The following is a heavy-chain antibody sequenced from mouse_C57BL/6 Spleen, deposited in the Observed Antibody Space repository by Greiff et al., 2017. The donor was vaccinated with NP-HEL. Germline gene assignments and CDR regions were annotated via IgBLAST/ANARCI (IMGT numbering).Heavy chain of an antibody. CDR3: TTDWDGFAY. CDR2: IDPENGDT. Sequence: EVKLMESGAELVRPGASVKLSCTASGFNIKDDYMHWVKQRPEQGLEWIGWIDPENGDTEYASKFQGKATITADTSSNTAYLQLSSLTSEDTAVYYCTTDWDGFAYWGQGTLVTVSA. V-gene: IGHV14-4*01. CDR1: GFNIKDDY. J-gene: IGHJ3*01. D-gene: IGHD4-1*01.